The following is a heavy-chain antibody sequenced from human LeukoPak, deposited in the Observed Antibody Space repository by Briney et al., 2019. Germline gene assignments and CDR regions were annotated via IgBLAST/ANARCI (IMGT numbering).Heavy chain of an antibody. CDR3: TSRGYYYDSSGYLDY. CDR1: GFTFSGSA. V-gene: IGHV3-73*01. J-gene: IGHJ4*02. CDR2: IRSKANSYAT. Sequence: GGSLRLSCAASGFTFSGSAMHWVRQASGQGLEWVGRIRSKANSYATAYAASVKGRFTISRDDSKNTAYLQMNSLKTEDTAVYYCTSRGYYYDSSGYLDYWGQGTLVTVSA. D-gene: IGHD3-22*01.